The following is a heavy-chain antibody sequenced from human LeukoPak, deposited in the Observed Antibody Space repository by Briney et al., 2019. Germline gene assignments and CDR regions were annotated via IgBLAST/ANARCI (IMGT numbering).Heavy chain of an antibody. Sequence: GGSLRLSCAASGFTFGSHWMHWVRQAPGKGLVWVSRVNSDGSSTTYADSVKGRFTISRDNAKNTLYLQMNSLRAEDTAVYYCARDYYTSFDPWGQGTLVTVSS. CDR1: GFTFGSHW. V-gene: IGHV3-74*01. CDR2: VNSDGSST. J-gene: IGHJ5*02. CDR3: ARDYYTSFDP. D-gene: IGHD3-10*01.